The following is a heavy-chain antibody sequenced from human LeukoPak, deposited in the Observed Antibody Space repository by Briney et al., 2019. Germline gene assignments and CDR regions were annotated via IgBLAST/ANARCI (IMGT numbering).Heavy chain of an antibody. Sequence: GESLKISCKGSGYSFTNWIAWVRQMPGEGLEWMGIIHPRDSDTRYSPSFQGQVTISVDKSINTAYLQWSSLKASDTAMYYCVRRSSSWSASDSWGQGTLVTVSS. V-gene: IGHV5-51*01. J-gene: IGHJ4*02. CDR3: VRRSSSWSASDS. D-gene: IGHD6-13*01. CDR1: GYSFTNW. CDR2: IHPRDSDT.